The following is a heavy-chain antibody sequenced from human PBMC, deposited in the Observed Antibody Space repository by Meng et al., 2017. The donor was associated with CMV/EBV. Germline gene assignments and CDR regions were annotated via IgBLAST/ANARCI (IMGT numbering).Heavy chain of an antibody. CDR1: GFTFLEYW. CDR2: IDTDGTVT. Sequence: ELLLVESGGGLVRRGGSLRVSCADSGFTFLEYWMIWVRQAPGVGPVWVSRIDTDGTVTSYAETVRGRFTISRDNSKTTLYLQMNDLSAGDSGVYYCVRDLVGNRDSWGHGTLVTASS. D-gene: IGHD1-14*01. CDR3: VRDLVGNRDS. V-gene: IGHV3-74*03. J-gene: IGHJ5*01.